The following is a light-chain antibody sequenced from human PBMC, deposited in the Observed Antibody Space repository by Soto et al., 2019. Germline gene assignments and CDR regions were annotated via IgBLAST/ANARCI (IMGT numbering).Light chain of an antibody. V-gene: IGKV1-5*01. CDR2: DAS. Sequence: DIQMTQSPSTLSASVGDRVTITCRASQSISSWLAWYPQKPGKAPKLLIYDASSLESGVPSRFSVSGSGTEFTLTISSLQPDDFATYYCQQYNSYSSSTFGQGTKLESK. J-gene: IGKJ2*01. CDR3: QQYNSYSSST. CDR1: QSISSW.